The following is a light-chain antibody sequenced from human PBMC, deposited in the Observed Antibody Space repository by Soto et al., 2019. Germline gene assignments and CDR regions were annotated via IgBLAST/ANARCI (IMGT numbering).Light chain of an antibody. J-gene: IGKJ4*01. Sequence: DIPMTQSPSTLSASVGDRVTITCRASQSISSWLAWYQQKPGKAPKLLIYRGSTLESGVPSRFSGSGSGTEFTLTITSLQPDDFATYYCQQHHDYSVTFGGGTKVDIK. V-gene: IGKV1-5*03. CDR1: QSISSW. CDR2: RGS. CDR3: QQHHDYSVT.